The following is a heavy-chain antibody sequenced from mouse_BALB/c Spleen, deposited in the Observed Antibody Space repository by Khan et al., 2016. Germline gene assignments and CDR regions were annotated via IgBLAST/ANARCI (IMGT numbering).Heavy chain of an antibody. Sequence: QVTLKESGPGILQPSQTLSLTCSFSGFSLSTSGMGVSWIRQPSGKGLEWLTHTYWEDDKRYNHSLKSRLTISKDTPSNQVFLKFTSVDTADAATYYCARREGDYFDYWGQGTTLTVSS. CDR1: GFSLSTSGMG. CDR3: ARREGDYFDY. V-gene: IGHV8-12*01. J-gene: IGHJ2*01. CDR2: TYWEDDK.